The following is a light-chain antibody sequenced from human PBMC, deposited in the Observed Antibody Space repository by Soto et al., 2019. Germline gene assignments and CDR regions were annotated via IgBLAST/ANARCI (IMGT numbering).Light chain of an antibody. Sequence: QSALTQPASVSGSPGQSITISCTGTSSDFGGYNSVSWYQQHPGKAPKLMISDVSNRPSGVSNRFAGSKSGNTASLTISGLQSEAEADYYCSSYTSSSTEVVFGGCTKLTVL. CDR2: DVS. J-gene: IGLJ2*01. CDR3: SSYTSSSTEVV. V-gene: IGLV2-14*01. CDR1: SSDFGGYNS.